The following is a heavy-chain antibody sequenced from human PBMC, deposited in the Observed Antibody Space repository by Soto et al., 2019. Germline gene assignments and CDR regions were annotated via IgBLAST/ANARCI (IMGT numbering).Heavy chain of an antibody. V-gene: IGHV3-23*01. CDR1: GFRFSNYA. CDR2: ILDNGGST. CDR3: AKDWAAVVPPEDY. D-gene: IGHD2-2*01. J-gene: IGHJ4*02. Sequence: GGSLRLSCAASGFRFSNYAMSWVRQAPGKGLEWVSGILDNGGSTYYADSVKGRFTISRDNSKNTLYLQMNSLRAEDTAIYYCAKDWAAVVPPEDYWGQGTLVTV.